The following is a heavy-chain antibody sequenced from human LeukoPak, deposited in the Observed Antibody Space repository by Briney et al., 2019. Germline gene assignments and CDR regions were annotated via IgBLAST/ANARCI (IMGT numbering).Heavy chain of an antibody. CDR3: ARLVLRFLEWQPYFDY. J-gene: IGHJ4*02. CDR1: GFTFSDYY. Sequence: GGSLRLSCAASGFTFSDYYTSWIRQAPGKGLEWVSYISSSVSTIYYADSVKGRFTISRDNAKNSLYLQMNSLRAEDTAVYYCARLVLRFLEWQPYFDYWGQGTLVTVSS. CDR2: ISSSVSTI. V-gene: IGHV3-11*04. D-gene: IGHD3-3*01.